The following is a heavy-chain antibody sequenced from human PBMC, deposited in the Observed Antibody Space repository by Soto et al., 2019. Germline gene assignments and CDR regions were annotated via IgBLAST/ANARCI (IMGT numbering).Heavy chain of an antibody. J-gene: IGHJ4*02. V-gene: IGHV3-7*01. D-gene: IGHD2-2*01. CDR2: IKQDGSEK. CDR3: ARGRRRDIVVVPAATTTYYFDY. CDR1: GFTFSSYW. Sequence: EVQLVESGGGLVQPGGSLRLSCAASGFTFSSYWMSWVRQAPGKGLEWVANIKQDGSEKYYVDSVKGRFTISRDNAKNSLYLQKNSLRAEDTAVYYCARGRRRDIVVVPAATTTYYFDYWGQGTLVTVSS.